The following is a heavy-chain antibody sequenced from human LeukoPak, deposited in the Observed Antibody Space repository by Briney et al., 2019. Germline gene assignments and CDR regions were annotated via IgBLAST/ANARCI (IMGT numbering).Heavy chain of an antibody. Sequence: GGSLRLSCAASGFPFSSHVLSWVRQAPGKGLEWIAYINHNGEAIYYPDFVKGRFIISRDNAKNSLFLQMNDLRDEDTAVYYCARIHLHCGGDCYAIDYWGQGTLVTVSS. CDR3: ARIHLHCGGDCYAIDY. CDR1: GFPFSSHV. V-gene: IGHV3-48*02. D-gene: IGHD2-21*02. J-gene: IGHJ4*02. CDR2: INHNGEAI.